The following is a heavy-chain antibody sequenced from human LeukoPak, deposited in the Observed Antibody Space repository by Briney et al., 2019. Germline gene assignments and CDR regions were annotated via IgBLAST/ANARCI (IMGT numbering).Heavy chain of an antibody. V-gene: IGHV4-59*01. D-gene: IGHD4-11*01. J-gene: IGHJ4*02. CDR1: GGSISSYY. CDR3: VRESYSRYFDY. Sequence: PSETLSLTYTVSGGSISSYYWSWIRQPPGKGLEWIGYIYYSGTTNYNPSLKSRVTISVDTSKNQFSLKLSSVTAADTAVYYCVRESYSRYFDYWGQGSLVTVSS. CDR2: IYYSGTT.